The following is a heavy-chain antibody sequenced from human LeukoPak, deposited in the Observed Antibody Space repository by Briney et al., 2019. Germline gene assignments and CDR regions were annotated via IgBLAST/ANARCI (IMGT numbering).Heavy chain of an antibody. CDR1: GFTFSTFT. D-gene: IGHD7-27*01. Sequence: GGSLRLSCAASGFTFSTFTLNWVRQAPGKGLEWVSSIPSSVSDMSYADSVKGRFTFSRDNAKNSLYLQMNSLRAEDTAVYYCTRTSGPVGAFDIWGQGAMVTVSS. V-gene: IGHV3-21*01. J-gene: IGHJ3*02. CDR3: TRTSGPVGAFDI. CDR2: IPSSVSDM.